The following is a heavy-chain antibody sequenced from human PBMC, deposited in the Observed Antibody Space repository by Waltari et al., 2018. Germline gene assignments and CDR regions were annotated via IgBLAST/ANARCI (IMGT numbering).Heavy chain of an antibody. V-gene: IGHV3-21*01. Sequence: EFLLVESGGGLVKRGGYLSLPCEASGFTSSPYPMNWVRQAPGRGLEWVSSISTTGRYIYYAASVKGRFTISRDNAKNSLYLQMDSLRGEDTAVYYCARDGVSRYCTSATCYEGPQYYYYYYMDVWGKGTTVTVSS. D-gene: IGHD2-2*01. CDR2: ISTTGRYI. J-gene: IGHJ6*03. CDR3: ARDGVSRYCTSATCYEGPQYYYYYYMDV. CDR1: GFTSSPYP.